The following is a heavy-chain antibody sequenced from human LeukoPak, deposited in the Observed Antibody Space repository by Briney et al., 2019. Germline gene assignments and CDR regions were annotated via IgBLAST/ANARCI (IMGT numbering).Heavy chain of an antibody. CDR3: ARQAAGDLIDY. J-gene: IGHJ4*02. CDR2: IYHSGST. CDR1: GYSISSGYY. D-gene: IGHD6-13*01. Sequence: SETLSLTCTVSGYSISSGYYWGWIRPPPGKGLEWIGSIYHSGSTYYNPSLKSRVTISVDTSKNQFSLKLSSVTAADTAVYYCARQAAGDLIDYWGQGTLVTVSS. V-gene: IGHV4-38-2*02.